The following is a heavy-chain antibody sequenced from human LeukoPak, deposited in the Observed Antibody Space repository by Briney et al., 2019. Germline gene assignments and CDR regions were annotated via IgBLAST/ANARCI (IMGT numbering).Heavy chain of an antibody. J-gene: IGHJ4*02. CDR1: GFSFSDAW. CDR3: TTDLGFQGYCSSTSCF. CDR2: IESKTDGGTT. Sequence: PGGSLRLSCAASGFSFSDAWMSWVRQIPGKGLEWVGRIESKTDGGTTDYAAPVKGRFTISRDDSKNTLYLQMNSLKTEDTAVYYCTTDLGFQGYCSSTSCFWGQGTLVTVSS. V-gene: IGHV3-15*04. D-gene: IGHD2-2*01.